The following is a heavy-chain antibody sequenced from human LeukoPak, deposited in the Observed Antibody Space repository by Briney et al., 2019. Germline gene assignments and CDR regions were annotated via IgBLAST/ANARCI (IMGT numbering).Heavy chain of an antibody. CDR1: GFTFSGSA. J-gene: IGHJ6*03. CDR2: IRSKANSYAT. CDR3: TNFEYYYDSSGIPTYYYYMDV. D-gene: IGHD3-22*01. V-gene: IGHV3-73*01. Sequence: GGSLRLSCAASGFTFSGSAMHWVRQASGKGLKWVGRIRSKANSYATAYAASVKGRFTISRDDSKNTAYLQMNSLKTEDTAVYYCTNFEYYYDSSGIPTYYYYMDVWGKGTTVTVSS.